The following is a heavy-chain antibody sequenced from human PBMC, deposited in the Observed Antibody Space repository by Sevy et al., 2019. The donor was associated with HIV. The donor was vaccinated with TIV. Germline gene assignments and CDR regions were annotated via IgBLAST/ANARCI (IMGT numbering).Heavy chain of an antibody. V-gene: IGHV4-4*02. J-gene: IGHJ4*02. CDR2: IYHSGST. D-gene: IGHD4-17*01. Sequence: SENLSLTCAVSGGSISSSNWWSWVRQPPGKGLEWIGEIYHSGSTNYNPSLKSRVTISVDKSKNQFSLKLSSVTAADTAVYYCASSTTVTTGYYFDYWGQGTLVTVSS. CDR3: ASSTTVTTGYYFDY. CDR1: GGSISSSNW.